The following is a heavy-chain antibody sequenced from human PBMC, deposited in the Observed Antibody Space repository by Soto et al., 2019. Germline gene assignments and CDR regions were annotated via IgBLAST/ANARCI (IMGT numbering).Heavy chain of an antibody. J-gene: IGHJ6*03. V-gene: IGHV1-69*08. CDR2: IIPILGIA. D-gene: IGHD2-2*01. CDR1: GGTFSSYT. Sequence: QVQLVQSGAEVKKPGSSVKVSCKASGGTFSSYTISWVRQAPGQGLEWMGRIIPILGIANYAQKFQGRVKVTEAQSTSTASMEPSCLRSEQTAVQYCARESHDIVVVPAAALDPVNDYYDYYMDVWGKETTVTVSS. CDR3: ARESHDIVVVPAAALDPVNDYYDYYMDV.